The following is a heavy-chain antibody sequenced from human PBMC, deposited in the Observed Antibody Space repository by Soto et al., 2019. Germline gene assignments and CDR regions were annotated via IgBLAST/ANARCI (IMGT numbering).Heavy chain of an antibody. J-gene: IGHJ4*02. D-gene: IGHD3-22*01. CDR1: GFSISSSSYF. CDR3: ARLTLAQDSSGYHIFDY. V-gene: IGHV4-39*07. CDR2: IYYSGST. Sequence: SETLSLTCSVSGFSISSSSYFWGWIRQPPGKGLEWIGSIYYSGSTYYNPSLKSRVTVSVDTSKNQFSLKASDSAMYYCARLTLAQDSSGYHIFDYWGLGTLVTVSS.